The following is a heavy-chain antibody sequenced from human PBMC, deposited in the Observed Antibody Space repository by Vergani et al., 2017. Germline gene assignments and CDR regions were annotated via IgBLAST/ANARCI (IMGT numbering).Heavy chain of an antibody. CDR1: GGSISSHY. Sequence: VQLQESGPGLVKPSETLSLTCTVSGGSISSHYWSWIRQPPGKGLEGIGYIYYSGSTNYNPSLKRRVTISVATSKNQVSLKRSSVTAEDTAVYYCARGIYDFWSGDSYYYGMDVWGQGTTVTVSS. CDR3: ARGIYDFWSGDSYYYGMDV. V-gene: IGHV4-59*11. J-gene: IGHJ6*02. D-gene: IGHD3-3*01. CDR2: IYYSGST.